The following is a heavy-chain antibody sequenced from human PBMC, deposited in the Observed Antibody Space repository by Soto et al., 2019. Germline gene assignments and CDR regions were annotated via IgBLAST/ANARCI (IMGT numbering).Heavy chain of an antibody. J-gene: IGHJ4*02. Sequence: GASVKVSCKASGYTFTHYDIHCVRQAPGQGLEWMGMINPSGGSTDYAQKFQGRVTMTTDTSTTTVYMELSSLRSDDTAVYYCARPPFPGCINGVCYPCDHWGQGTLVTVSS. CDR1: GYTFTHYD. D-gene: IGHD2-8*01. CDR3: ARPPFPGCINGVCYPCDH. V-gene: IGHV1-46*01. CDR2: INPSGGST.